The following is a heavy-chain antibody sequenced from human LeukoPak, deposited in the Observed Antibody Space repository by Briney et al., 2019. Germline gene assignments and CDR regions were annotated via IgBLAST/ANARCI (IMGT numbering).Heavy chain of an antibody. CDR2: INPNSGGT. J-gene: IGHJ4*02. V-gene: IGHV1-2*02. D-gene: IGHD6-13*01. Sequence: GASVKVSCKASGYTFTGYYMHWVRQAPGQGLEWMGWINPNSGGTNYAQKFQGRVTMTRDASISTAYMELSRLRYGDTAVYYWAREVRRQLVLFDYWGQGTLVTVSS. CDR1: GYTFTGYY. CDR3: AREVRRQLVLFDY.